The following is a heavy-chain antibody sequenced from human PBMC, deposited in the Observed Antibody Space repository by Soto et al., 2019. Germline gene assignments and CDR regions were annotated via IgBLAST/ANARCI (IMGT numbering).Heavy chain of an antibody. CDR2: IYYSGST. CDR3: ARDFTDSSGPTLGMGV. CDR1: GCSISSGGYY. J-gene: IGHJ6*02. D-gene: IGHD6-19*01. V-gene: IGHV4-31*03. Sequence: SETLSLTCTVSGCSISSGGYYWSWIRQHPGKGLEWIGYIYYSGSTYYNPSLKSRVTISVDTSKSQFSLKLSSVTAADTAVYYCARDFTDSSGPTLGMGVWGQGTTVTVSS.